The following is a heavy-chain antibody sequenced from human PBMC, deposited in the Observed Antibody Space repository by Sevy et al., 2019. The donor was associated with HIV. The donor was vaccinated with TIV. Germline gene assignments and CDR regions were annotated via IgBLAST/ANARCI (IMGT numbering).Heavy chain of an antibody. V-gene: IGHV3-23*01. CDR3: ARDLPRYPGGVDY. CDR2: ISGSGGNT. Sequence: GGSLRLSCAASGFTFSNYAMSWVRQAPGKGLEWVSAISGSGGNTNYADSVKGRFAISRDNSKNTVYLQMNSLRAEDTALFYCARDLPRYPGGVDYWGQGTLVTVSS. D-gene: IGHD3-16*01. J-gene: IGHJ4*02. CDR1: GFTFSNYA.